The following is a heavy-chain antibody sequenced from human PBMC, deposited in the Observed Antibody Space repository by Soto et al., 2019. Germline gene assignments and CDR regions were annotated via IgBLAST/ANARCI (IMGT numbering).Heavy chain of an antibody. CDR2: IIAHNGNT. V-gene: IGHV1-18*01. Sequence: QVHLVQYGAEVKKPGASVKVSCKGSSYAFTTCGITWVRQAPGQGLEWMGWIIAHNGNTNYAQKLQGRVTVTRDTSTITAYMELRSLRSDDTAVYYCARGRYGDYWGQGALVTVSS. D-gene: IGHD1-1*01. J-gene: IGHJ4*02. CDR3: ARGRYGDY. CDR1: SYAFTTCG.